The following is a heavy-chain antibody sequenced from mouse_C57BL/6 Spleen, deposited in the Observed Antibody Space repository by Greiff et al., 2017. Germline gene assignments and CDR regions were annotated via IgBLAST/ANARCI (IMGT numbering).Heavy chain of an antibody. Sequence: VQLQQPGAELVRPGSSVKLSCKASGYTFTSYWMDWVKQRPGQGLEWIGNIYPSDSETHYNQKFKDKATLTVDKSSSTAYMQLSSLTSEDSAVYYCAKGGHTTVRGLDYWGQGTTLTVSS. CDR1: GYTFTSYW. J-gene: IGHJ2*01. V-gene: IGHV1-61*01. D-gene: IGHD1-1*01. CDR3: AKGGHTTVRGLDY. CDR2: IYPSDSET.